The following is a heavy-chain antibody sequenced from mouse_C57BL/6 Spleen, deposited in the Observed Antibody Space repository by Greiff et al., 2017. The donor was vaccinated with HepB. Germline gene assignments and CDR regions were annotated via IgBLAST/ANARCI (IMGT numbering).Heavy chain of an antibody. V-gene: IGHV3-1*01. D-gene: IGHD2-4*01. CDR3: ARWGLRRAFAY. CDR1: GYSITSGYD. J-gene: IGHJ3*01. CDR2: ISYSGST. Sequence: EVQRVESGPGMVKPSQSLSLTCTVTGYSITSGYDWHWIRHFPGNKLEWMGYISYSGSTNYNPSLKSRISITHDTSKNHFFLKLNSVTTEDTATYYCARWGLRRAFAYWGQGTLVTVSA.